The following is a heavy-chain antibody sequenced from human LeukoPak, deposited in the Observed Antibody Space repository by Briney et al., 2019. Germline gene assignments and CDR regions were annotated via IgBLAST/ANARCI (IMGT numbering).Heavy chain of an antibody. J-gene: IGHJ4*02. V-gene: IGHV1-2*02. D-gene: IGHD6-19*01. Sequence: ASVKVSCKASGYTFTSYDINWVRQATGQGLEWMGWINPNSGGTNYAQKFQGRVTMTRDTSISTAYMELSRLRSDDTAVYYCARDIGEQWLGNYDYWGQGTLVTVSS. CDR1: GYTFTSYD. CDR3: ARDIGEQWLGNYDY. CDR2: INPNSGGT.